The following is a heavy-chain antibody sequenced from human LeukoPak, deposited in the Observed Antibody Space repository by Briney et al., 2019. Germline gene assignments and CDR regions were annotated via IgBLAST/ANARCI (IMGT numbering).Heavy chain of an antibody. CDR1: GGSISSSSFY. J-gene: IGHJ4*02. Sequence: SETLSLTCIVSGGSISSSSFYWGWVRQPPGKGLEWIGSISYSGSTFCNPSLKSRISISVDTSKNQFSLKLSSVTAADTAVYYCARQKYYDSSAFDYWGQGTLVTVSS. CDR2: ISYSGST. CDR3: ARQKYYDSSAFDY. D-gene: IGHD3-22*01. V-gene: IGHV4-39*01.